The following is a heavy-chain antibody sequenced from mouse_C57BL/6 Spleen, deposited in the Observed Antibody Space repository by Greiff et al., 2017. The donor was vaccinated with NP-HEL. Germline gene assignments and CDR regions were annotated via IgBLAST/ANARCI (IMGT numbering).Heavy chain of an antibody. D-gene: IGHD2-1*01. Sequence: QVQLQQPGAELVRPGTSVKLSCKASGYTFTSYWMHWVKQRPGQGLEWIGVIDPTDSYTNYNQKFKGKATLTVDTSSSTAYMQLSSLTSEDSAVYYCARIGASYGNSWFAYWGQGTLVTVSA. CDR3: ARIGASYGNSWFAY. V-gene: IGHV1-59*01. J-gene: IGHJ3*01. CDR1: GYTFTSYW. CDR2: IDPTDSYT.